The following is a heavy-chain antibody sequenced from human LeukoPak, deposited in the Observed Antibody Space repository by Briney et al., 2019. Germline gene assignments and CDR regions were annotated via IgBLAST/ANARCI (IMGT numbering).Heavy chain of an antibody. CDR3: ARDVSWGSYPYYFDY. Sequence: QSGRSLRLSCAASGFTFSPYGMHWVRQAPGKGLEWVAVISYDGNNKYYPDSVKGRFTISRDNSKNTLYLQMNSLRAEDTAVYYCARDVSWGSYPYYFDYWGQGTLVTVSS. J-gene: IGHJ4*02. CDR2: ISYDGNNK. V-gene: IGHV3-30*03. D-gene: IGHD3-16*01. CDR1: GFTFSPYG.